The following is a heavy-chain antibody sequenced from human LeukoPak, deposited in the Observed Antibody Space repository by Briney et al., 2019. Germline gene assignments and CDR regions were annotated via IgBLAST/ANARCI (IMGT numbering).Heavy chain of an antibody. CDR1: GFTFSSYW. V-gene: IGHV3-7*01. CDR3: ARDAAYGYDRFDY. D-gene: IGHD5-18*01. CDR2: IKEDGSDK. J-gene: IGHJ4*02. Sequence: GGSLRLSCAASGFTFSSYWMAWVRQAPGKGLEWVANIKEDGSDKNYVESMKGRFTISRDNAKNSVYLQMNSLRGEDTAVYYCARDAAYGYDRFDYWGQGTQVTVSS.